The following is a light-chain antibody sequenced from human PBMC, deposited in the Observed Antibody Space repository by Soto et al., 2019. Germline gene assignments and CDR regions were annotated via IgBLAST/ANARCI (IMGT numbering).Light chain of an antibody. Sequence: QSVLTQSASVSGSPGQSITISCTGTSSDVGNYNYVSWYQQHPGEVPKPIIYDVSKRPSGVPDRFSGSKSGNTASLTVSGLQAEDEADYYCSSYAGSNNFVFGTGTKVTVL. J-gene: IGLJ1*01. V-gene: IGLV2-8*01. CDR2: DVS. CDR3: SSYAGSNNFV. CDR1: SSDVGNYNY.